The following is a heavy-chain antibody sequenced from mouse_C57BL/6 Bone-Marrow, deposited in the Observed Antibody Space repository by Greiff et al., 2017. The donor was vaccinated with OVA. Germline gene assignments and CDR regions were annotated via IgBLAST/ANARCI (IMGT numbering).Heavy chain of an antibody. CDR1: GYTFTSYG. J-gene: IGHJ2*01. V-gene: IGHV1-81*01. D-gene: IGHD2-5*01. Sequence: QVQLKQSGAELARPGASVKLSCKASGYTFTSYGISWVKQRTGQGLEWIGEIYPRSGNTYYNEKFKGKATLTADKSSSTAYMELRSLTSEDSAVYFCARRDYYSNSFDYWGQGTTLTVSS. CDR2: IYPRSGNT. CDR3: ARRDYYSNSFDY.